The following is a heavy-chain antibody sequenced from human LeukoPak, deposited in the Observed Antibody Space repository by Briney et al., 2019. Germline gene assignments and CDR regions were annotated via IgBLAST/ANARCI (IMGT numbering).Heavy chain of an antibody. J-gene: IGHJ4*02. Sequence: SETLPLTCTVSGGSISSYYWSWIRQSPGKGLEWIGYIYYSGNINYNPSLKSRVTISIDTSKNQFSLKLSSVTAADTAVYYCARQQQLSLFYFDYWGQGSLVTVSS. CDR1: GGSISSYY. CDR3: ARQQQLSLFYFDY. CDR2: IYYSGNI. V-gene: IGHV4-59*08. D-gene: IGHD6-13*01.